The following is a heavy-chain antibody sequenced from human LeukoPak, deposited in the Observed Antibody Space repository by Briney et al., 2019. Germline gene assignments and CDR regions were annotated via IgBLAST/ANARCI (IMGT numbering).Heavy chain of an antibody. J-gene: IGHJ4*02. D-gene: IGHD6-6*01. CDR2: IIPIFGTP. CDR3: ARASSWSLLLDQ. Sequence: SVKVSCKASGGTFSSYAISWVRQAPGQGLEWMGGIIPIFGTPTYAQNFQGRVTITTDESTSTAYMELSSLRSEDTAVYYCARASSWSLLLDQWGQGTLVTVSS. V-gene: IGHV1-69*05. CDR1: GGTFSSYA.